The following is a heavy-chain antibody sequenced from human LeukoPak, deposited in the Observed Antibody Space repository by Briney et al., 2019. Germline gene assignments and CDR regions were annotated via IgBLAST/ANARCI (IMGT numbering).Heavy chain of an antibody. CDR1: GDSFTDYY. Sequence: ASVKVSCKASGDSFTDYYLYWVRQARGQGLEWMGWIKPSDGGTTYAQKFQGRVTMTRDTSINTAYMELSRLTLDDTAVYYCAQGSMVRGAKIPFDPWGQGTLVTVSS. V-gene: IGHV1-2*02. CDR3: AQGSMVRGAKIPFDP. CDR2: IKPSDGGT. J-gene: IGHJ5*02. D-gene: IGHD3-10*01.